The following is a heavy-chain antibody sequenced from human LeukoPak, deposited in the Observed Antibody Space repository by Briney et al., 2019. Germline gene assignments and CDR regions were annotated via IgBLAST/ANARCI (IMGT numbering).Heavy chain of an antibody. V-gene: IGHV4-59*13. CDR3: ARVRIGETSYDASDV. CDR2: IYITGST. J-gene: IGHJ3*01. CDR1: GGSIISYY. Sequence: KPSETLSLTCTVSGGSIISYYWTWIRQPPGKGLEWIGDIYITGSTNYNPYLKRRVTMSVDTSKNQFSLRLSSVTAADTAVYYCARVRIGETSYDASDVWGLGTMVTVSS. D-gene: IGHD1-26*01.